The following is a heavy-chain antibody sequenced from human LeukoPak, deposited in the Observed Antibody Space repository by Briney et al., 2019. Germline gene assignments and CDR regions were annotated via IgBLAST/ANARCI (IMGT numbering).Heavy chain of an antibody. Sequence: GASVKVSCKASGYTFTSYDINWVRQATGQGPEWMGWMNPNSGNTGYAQKFQGRVTMTRNTSISTAYMELSSLRSEDTAVYYCARSFGGYDPGYYGMDVWGQGTTVTVSS. CDR2: MNPNSGNT. CDR1: GYTFTSYD. V-gene: IGHV1-8*01. CDR3: ARSFGGYDPGYYGMDV. D-gene: IGHD3-10*01. J-gene: IGHJ6*02.